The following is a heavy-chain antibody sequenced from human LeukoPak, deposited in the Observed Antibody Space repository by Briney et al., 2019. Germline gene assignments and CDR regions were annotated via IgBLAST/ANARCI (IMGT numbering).Heavy chain of an antibody. Sequence: ASVKVSCKASGYTFTSYAMHRVRQAPGQRLEWMGWINAGNGNTKYSQKFQGRVTITRDTSASTAYMELSSLRSEDTAVYYCARDPGWETQYYFDYWGQGTLVTVSS. J-gene: IGHJ4*02. CDR3: ARDPGWETQYYFDY. CDR2: INAGNGNT. V-gene: IGHV1-3*01. CDR1: GYTFTSYA. D-gene: IGHD1-26*01.